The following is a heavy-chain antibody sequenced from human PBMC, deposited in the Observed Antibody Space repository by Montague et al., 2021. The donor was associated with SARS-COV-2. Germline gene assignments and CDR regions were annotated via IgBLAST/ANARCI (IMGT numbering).Heavy chain of an antibody. Sequence: TLSLTCTVSGVAEIRRRSEEHTFRLPSPMYLVCRLFIYYSRSTYYNPSLRSRVIISIDTSKNQSSLKVSSVTAADTAVYYCAAGRLINDSEWNYPYYYYGMNVWGRGTTDAVSS. V-gene: IGHV4-30-4*08. J-gene: IGHJ6*02. CDR1: GVAEIRRRSE. D-gene: IGHD1-7*01. CDR3: AAGRLINDSEWNYPYYYYGMNV. CDR2: IYYSRST.